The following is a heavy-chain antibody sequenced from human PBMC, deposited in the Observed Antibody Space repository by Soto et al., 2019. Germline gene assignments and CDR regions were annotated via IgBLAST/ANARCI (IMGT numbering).Heavy chain of an antibody. Sequence: GGSLRLSCAASGFTFSSYAMHWVRQAPGKGLEWVAVISYDGSNKYYADSVKGRFTISRDNSKNTLYLQMNSLRAEDTAVYYCAKIVAGTLRDYYYYGRDVWGQGTTVTVS. CDR1: GFTFSSYA. J-gene: IGHJ6*02. D-gene: IGHD6-19*01. CDR2: ISYDGSNK. CDR3: AKIVAGTLRDYYYYGRDV. V-gene: IGHV3-30-3*01.